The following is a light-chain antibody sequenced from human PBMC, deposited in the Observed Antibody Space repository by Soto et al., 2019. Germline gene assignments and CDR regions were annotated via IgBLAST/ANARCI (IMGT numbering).Light chain of an antibody. J-gene: IGKJ4*01. CDR1: QDISNY. V-gene: IGKV1-33*01. CDR2: DAS. CDR3: HQYDNLRLT. Sequence: DIQMTQSPSSLSASVGDRVTITCQASQDISNYLNWYQQKPGKAPKLLIYDASNLETGVPSRFSGRESGTDFTVTISSLQPEDIATYYCHQYDNLRLTFGGGTKVEIK.